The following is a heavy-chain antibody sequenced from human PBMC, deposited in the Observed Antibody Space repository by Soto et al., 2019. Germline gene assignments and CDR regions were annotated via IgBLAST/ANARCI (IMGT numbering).Heavy chain of an antibody. CDR3: ARKTTVTTEYYYYYYMDV. D-gene: IGHD4-17*01. V-gene: IGHV2-26*01. J-gene: IGHJ6*03. CDR2: IFSNDEK. CDR1: GFSLSNARMG. Sequence: SGPTLVNPTETLTLTCTVSGFSLSNARMGVSWIRQPPGKALEWLAHIFSNDEKSYSTSLKSRLTISKDTSKSQVVLTMTNMDPVDTATYYCARKTTVTTEYYYYYYMDVWGKGTTVTVSS.